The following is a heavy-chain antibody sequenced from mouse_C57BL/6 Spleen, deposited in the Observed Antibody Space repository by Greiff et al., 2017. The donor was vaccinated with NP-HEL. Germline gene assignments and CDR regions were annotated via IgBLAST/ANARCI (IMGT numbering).Heavy chain of an antibody. CDR3: ATLITTVVAPDY. J-gene: IGHJ2*01. CDR2: ISSGGSYT. V-gene: IGHV5-6*01. D-gene: IGHD1-1*01. Sequence: EVQRVESGGDLVKPGGSLKLSCAASGFTFSSYGMSWVRQTPDKRLEWVATISSGGSYTYYPDSVKGRFTISRDNAKNTLYLQMSSLKSEDTAMYYCATLITTVVAPDYWGQGTTLTVSS. CDR1: GFTFSSYG.